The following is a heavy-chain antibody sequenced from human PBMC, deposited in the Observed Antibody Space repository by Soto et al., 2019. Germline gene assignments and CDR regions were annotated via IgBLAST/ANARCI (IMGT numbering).Heavy chain of an antibody. CDR3: ARQSESTGYFYGWFDP. CDR2: IYYSGSI. J-gene: IGHJ5*02. Sequence: SETLSLTCTVSGGSINSRGYYWTWIRQHPGKGLEWIGDIYYSGSIHFNPSLKSRLTMLVDTSENQFSLKLTSVTAADTAVYYCARQSESTGYFYGWFDPWGQGTLVTVSS. CDR1: GGSINSRGYY. V-gene: IGHV4-31*03. D-gene: IGHD3-9*01.